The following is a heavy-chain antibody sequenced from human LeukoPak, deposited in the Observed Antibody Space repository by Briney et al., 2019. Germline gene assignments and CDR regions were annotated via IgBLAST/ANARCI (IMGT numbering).Heavy chain of an antibody. D-gene: IGHD2-21*02. CDR1: GYTFISYG. Sequence: ASVKVSCKASGYTFISYGISWVRQAPGQGLEWMGWISGFNGNTNYAQNLQGRVTMTTDTSTSTAYMELRSLRSDDTAVYYCARGLGVVTAQSEQPKTRYFDLWGRGTQVTVSS. CDR2: ISGFNGNT. CDR3: ARGLGVVTAQSEQPKTRYFDL. V-gene: IGHV1-18*01. J-gene: IGHJ2*01.